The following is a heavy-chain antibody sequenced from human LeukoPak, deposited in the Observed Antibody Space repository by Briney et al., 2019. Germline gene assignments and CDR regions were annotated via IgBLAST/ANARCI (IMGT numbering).Heavy chain of an antibody. D-gene: IGHD2-15*01. V-gene: IGHV1-18*01. Sequence: ASVKVSCKASGYTFTSYGISWVRQAPGQGLEWIGWIGAYNGNTNYAQKLQGRVTMTTDTSTSTAYMELRSLRSDDTAVYYCARVIYCSGGSCSRDYYFDYWGQGTLVTVSS. J-gene: IGHJ4*02. CDR2: IGAYNGNT. CDR3: ARVIYCSGGSCSRDYYFDY. CDR1: GYTFTSYG.